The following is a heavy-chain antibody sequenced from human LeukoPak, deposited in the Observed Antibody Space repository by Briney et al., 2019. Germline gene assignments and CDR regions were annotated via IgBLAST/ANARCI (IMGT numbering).Heavy chain of an antibody. CDR1: GFSLSDYY. CDR3: ARKVAFDI. J-gene: IGHJ3*02. Sequence: TGGSLRLSCVASGFSLSDYYMSWIRQAPGKGLEWVAYIDSYGTTIYYADSVKGQFTISRDSTKNSLYLQMNSLRVEDTAVYYCARKVAFDIWGQGTMVTVSS. CDR2: IDSYGTTI. V-gene: IGHV3-11*01.